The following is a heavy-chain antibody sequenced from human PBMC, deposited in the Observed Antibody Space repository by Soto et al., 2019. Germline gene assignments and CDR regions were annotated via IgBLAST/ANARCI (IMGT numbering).Heavy chain of an antibody. V-gene: IGHV3-23*01. CDR2: ISGSGGST. Sequence: EVQLLESGGGLVQPGGSLRLSCAASGFTFSSYAMSWVRQAPGKGLEWVSAISGSGGSTYYADSVKGRFTISRDNSKNQLYMQMNSLRAEDTVVYYCAKSIGWLGGGFDYWGQGTLVTVSS. D-gene: IGHD3-10*01. J-gene: IGHJ4*02. CDR1: GFTFSSYA. CDR3: AKSIGWLGGGFDY.